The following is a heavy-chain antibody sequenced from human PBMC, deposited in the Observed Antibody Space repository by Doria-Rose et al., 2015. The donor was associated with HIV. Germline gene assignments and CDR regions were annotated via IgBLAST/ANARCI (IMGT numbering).Heavy chain of an antibody. CDR2: IYYRGST. CDR3: AAGNYYYYMDV. J-gene: IGHJ6*03. CDR1: GGCISTYY. V-gene: IGHV4-59*03. Sequence: QVQLQESGPGLVKPSETLSLTCTVSGGCISTYYWSWIRQPPGKGLEWIAYIYYRGSTRYNPSLKSRVTISVDTSKNQFSLKMSSVTAADTAVYYCAAGNYYYYMDVWG.